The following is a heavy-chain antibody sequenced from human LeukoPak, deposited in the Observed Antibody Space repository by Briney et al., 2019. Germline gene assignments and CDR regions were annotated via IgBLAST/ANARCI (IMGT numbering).Heavy chain of an antibody. CDR3: AKGVRAVAGTSWPN. D-gene: IGHD6-19*01. CDR2: ISGSGGST. Sequence: GGFLRLSCAASGFTFSSYAMSWVRQAPGKGLEWVSAISGSGGSTYFADSLKGRFTISRDNSKNTLYLQLNSLRAEDTAVYYCAKGVRAVAGTSWPNWGQGTLVTVSS. J-gene: IGHJ4*02. CDR1: GFTFSSYA. V-gene: IGHV3-23*01.